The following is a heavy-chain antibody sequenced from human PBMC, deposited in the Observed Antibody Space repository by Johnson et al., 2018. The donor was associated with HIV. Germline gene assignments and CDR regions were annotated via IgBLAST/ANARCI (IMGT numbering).Heavy chain of an antibody. V-gene: IGHV3-33*08. D-gene: IGHD3-16*02. J-gene: IGHJ3*02. Sequence: QVQLVESGGGVVQPGRSLRLSCAASGFTFSRYAMHWVRQAPGRGLEWVAVIWYDGSNEYYAASVKGRFTLSIDNSKNTLYLQMNSLKPEDTAVYYCTTDGGDDYVWGSYRYTHDAFDIWGQGTMVTVSS. CDR3: TTDGGDDYVWGSYRYTHDAFDI. CDR2: IWYDGSNE. CDR1: GFTFSRYA.